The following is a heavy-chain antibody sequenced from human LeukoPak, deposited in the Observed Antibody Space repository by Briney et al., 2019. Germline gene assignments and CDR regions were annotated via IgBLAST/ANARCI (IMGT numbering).Heavy chain of an antibody. CDR1: GFTFSSYS. J-gene: IGHJ3*02. Sequence: GGSLRLSCAASGFTFSSYSMNWVRQAPGKGLEWVSSISSSGTYVYYADSVKGRFTISRDNAKNSLSLQMNSLRADDATVYYCARASSKQLAGYLPDGFDIWGQGTMVTVSS. D-gene: IGHD3-9*01. V-gene: IGHV3-21*01. CDR3: ARASSKQLAGYLPDGFDI. CDR2: ISSSGTYV.